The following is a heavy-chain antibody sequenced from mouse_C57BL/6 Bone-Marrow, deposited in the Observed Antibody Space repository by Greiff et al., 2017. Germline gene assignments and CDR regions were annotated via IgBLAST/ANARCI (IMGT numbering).Heavy chain of an antibody. J-gene: IGHJ1*03. CDR2: IWWDDDK. CDR1: GFSLSTFGMG. D-gene: IGHD1-1*01. CDR3: ARIRGTVVATNWYFDV. V-gene: IGHV8-8*01. Sequence: QVQLKESGPGILQPSQTLSLTCSFSGFSLSTFGMGVGWIRQPSGKGLEWLAHIWWDDDKYYNPALKSRLTISKDTSKNQVFLKIANVDTADTATYYCARIRGTVVATNWYFDVWGTGTTVTVSS.